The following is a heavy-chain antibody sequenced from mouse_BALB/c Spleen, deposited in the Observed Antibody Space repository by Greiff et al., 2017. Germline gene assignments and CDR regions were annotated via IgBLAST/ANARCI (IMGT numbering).Heavy chain of an antibody. J-gene: IGHJ1*01. D-gene: IGHD2-1*01. V-gene: IGHV5-17*02. CDR1: GFTFSSFG. CDR3: ARQNYGNYWYFDV. Sequence: EVKVVESGGGLVQPGGSRKLSCAASGFTFSSFGMHWVRQAPEKGLEWVAYISSGSSTIYYADTVKGRFTISRDNPKNTLFLQMTSLRSEDTAMYYCARQNYGNYWYFDVWGAGTTVTVSS. CDR2: ISSGSSTI.